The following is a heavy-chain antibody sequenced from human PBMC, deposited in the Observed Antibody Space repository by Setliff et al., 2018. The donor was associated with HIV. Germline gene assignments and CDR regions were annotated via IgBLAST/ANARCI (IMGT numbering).Heavy chain of an antibody. D-gene: IGHD1-26*01. Sequence: PSETLSLTCTVSGDFISSDYYWGWIRQSPGKGLEWIGSFYETGYTYYNPSLKSRVIISLDTSKTHLSLKLRSVTAADTAVYFCARDASYSGSYYERPFDIWGQGTMVTVSS. J-gene: IGHJ3*02. CDR1: GDFISSDYY. CDR3: ARDASYSGSYYERPFDI. CDR2: FYETGYT. V-gene: IGHV4-38-2*02.